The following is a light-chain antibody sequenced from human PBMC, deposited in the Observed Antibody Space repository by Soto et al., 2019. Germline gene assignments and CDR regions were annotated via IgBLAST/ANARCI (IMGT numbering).Light chain of an antibody. CDR2: DAS. Sequence: EIVMTQSPVTLSVSPGERATLSCRASQSVNSNLSGYQQKPGQAPRLLIYDASTRAAGITARFSGSGSGTEFTLTISSLQAEDFAVYFCQQYNDWPPWTFGQGTKVDIK. CDR3: QQYNDWPPWT. V-gene: IGKV3-15*01. J-gene: IGKJ1*01. CDR1: QSVNSN.